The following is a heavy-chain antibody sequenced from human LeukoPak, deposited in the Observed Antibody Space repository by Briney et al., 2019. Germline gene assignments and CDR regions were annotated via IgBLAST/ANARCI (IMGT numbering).Heavy chain of an antibody. D-gene: IGHD4-17*01. J-gene: IGHJ3*02. Sequence: GASVKVSCKASGYTFTSYYMHWVRQAPGQGLEWMGWISAYNGNTNYAQKLQGRVTMTTDTSTSTAYMELRSLRSDDTAVYYCARGYRAHDYGAFDIWGQGTMVTVSS. CDR2: ISAYNGNT. CDR3: ARGYRAHDYGAFDI. V-gene: IGHV1-18*04. CDR1: GYTFTSYY.